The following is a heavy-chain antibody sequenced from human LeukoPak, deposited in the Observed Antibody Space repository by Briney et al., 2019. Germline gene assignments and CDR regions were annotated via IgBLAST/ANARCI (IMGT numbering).Heavy chain of an antibody. CDR1: GFTFSTYS. Sequence: GGSLRLSCAVSGFTFSTYSMNWVRQAPGKGLEWVANTKQDGNEKYYVDSVKGRFTISRDNAKNSLYLQMNSLRAEDTAVYYCARNVLLWFGELFPPDYWGQGTLVTVSS. V-gene: IGHV3-7*01. CDR3: ARNVLLWFGELFPPDY. CDR2: TKQDGNEK. J-gene: IGHJ4*02. D-gene: IGHD3-10*01.